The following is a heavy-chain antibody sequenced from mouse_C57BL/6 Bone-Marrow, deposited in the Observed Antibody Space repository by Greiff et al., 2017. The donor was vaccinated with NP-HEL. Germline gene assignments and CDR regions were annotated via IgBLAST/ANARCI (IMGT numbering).Heavy chain of an antibody. CDR3: ARRSYYGSSYDAY. D-gene: IGHD1-1*01. V-gene: IGHV5-12*01. CDR2: ISNGGGSP. J-gene: IGHJ3*01. Sequence: EVQGVESGGGLVQPGGSLKLSCAASGFTFSDYYMYWVRQTPEKRLEWVAYISNGGGSPYYPDTVKGRFTISRDNAKNTLYLQMSRLKSEDTAMYYCARRSYYGSSYDAYWGQGTLVTVSA. CDR1: GFTFSDYY.